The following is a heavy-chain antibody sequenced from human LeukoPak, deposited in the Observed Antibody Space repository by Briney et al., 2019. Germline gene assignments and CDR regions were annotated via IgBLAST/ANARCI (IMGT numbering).Heavy chain of an antibody. D-gene: IGHD3-22*01. CDR2: IRSKANSYAT. J-gene: IGHJ4*02. CDR1: GFTFSGSA. Sequence: GGSLRLSCAASGFTFSGSAMHWVRQASGKGLEWVGRIRSKANSYATAYAASVKGRFTISRDDSKNTAYLQMNSLKTEGTAVYYCTRLARYHYDSSGSRITPDYYFDYWGQGTLVTVSS. V-gene: IGHV3-73*01. CDR3: TRLARYHYDSSGSRITPDYYFDY.